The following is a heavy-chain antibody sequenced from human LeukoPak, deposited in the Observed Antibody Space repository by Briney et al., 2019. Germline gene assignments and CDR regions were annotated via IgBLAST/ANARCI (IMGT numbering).Heavy chain of an antibody. CDR3: ARDKEQLVPDY. D-gene: IGHD6-6*01. CDR1: GFTFSSYW. Sequence: GGSLRLSCAASGFTFSSYWMSWVRQAPGKGLEWVANIKQDGSEKYYVDSVKGRFTISGDNAKNSLYLQMNSLRAEDTAVYYCARDKEQLVPDYWGQGTLVTVSS. V-gene: IGHV3-7*01. J-gene: IGHJ4*02. CDR2: IKQDGSEK.